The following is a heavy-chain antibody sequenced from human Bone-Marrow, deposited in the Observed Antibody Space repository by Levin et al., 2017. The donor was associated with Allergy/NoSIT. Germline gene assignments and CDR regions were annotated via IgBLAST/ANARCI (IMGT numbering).Heavy chain of an antibody. V-gene: IGHV4-4*02. D-gene: IGHD2-2*01. CDR2: ISHRGNA. Sequence: SCTVSGDSMTSNDWWTWVRQPPGKGLEWIGEISHRGNANYNPSLKSRVTMSVDKSKKQFSLRVTSVTAADTAVYYCAREKQYQLPLYYYYYYMDVWGKGTTVTVSS. CDR3: AREKQYQLPLYYYYYYMDV. CDR1: GDSMTSNDW. J-gene: IGHJ6*03.